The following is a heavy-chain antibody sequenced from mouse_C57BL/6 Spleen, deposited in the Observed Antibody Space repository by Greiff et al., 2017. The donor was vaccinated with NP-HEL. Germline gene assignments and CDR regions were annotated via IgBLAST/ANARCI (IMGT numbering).Heavy chain of an antibody. CDR3: AREQDYFDY. CDR1: GYTFTSYW. Sequence: QVQLKQPGAELVRPGSSVKLSCKASGYTFTSYWMHWVKQRPIQGLEWIGNIDPSDSDTHYNQKFKDKATLTVDKSSSTAYMQLSSLTSEDAAVYYCAREQDYFDYWGQGTPLTVSS. V-gene: IGHV1-52*01. J-gene: IGHJ2*01. CDR2: IDPSDSDT.